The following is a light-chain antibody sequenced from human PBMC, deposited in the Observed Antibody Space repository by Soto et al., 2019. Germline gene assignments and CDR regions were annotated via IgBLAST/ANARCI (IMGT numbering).Light chain of an antibody. CDR1: QSVSSN. Sequence: EIVMTQSPATLSVSPGERATLSCRASQSVSSNLAWYQQKPGQAPRLLIYGASTRATGIPARFSGSESGTEFTLTISSLQSEDFAVYYCQQYNNCPITFGQGTRLEIK. J-gene: IGKJ5*01. V-gene: IGKV3-15*01. CDR2: GAS. CDR3: QQYNNCPIT.